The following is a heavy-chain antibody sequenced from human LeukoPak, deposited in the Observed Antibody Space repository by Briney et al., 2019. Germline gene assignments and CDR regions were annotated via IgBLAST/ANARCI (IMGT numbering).Heavy chain of an antibody. J-gene: IGHJ4*02. Sequence: EAGGSLRLSCAVSGFTFNIYAMSWVRQAPGKGLEWVSRISASGGGTFYAGSVEGRFIISRDNSKNRLSLQMNSLRAEDTAIYYCAKDKYHDSSGTFDYWGQGTLVTVSS. CDR2: ISASGGGT. D-gene: IGHD3-22*01. CDR3: AKDKYHDSSGTFDY. CDR1: GFTFNIYA. V-gene: IGHV3-23*01.